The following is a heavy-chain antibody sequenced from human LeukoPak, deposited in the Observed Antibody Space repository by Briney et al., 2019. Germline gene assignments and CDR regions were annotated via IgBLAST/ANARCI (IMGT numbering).Heavy chain of an antibody. V-gene: IGHV3-53*01. J-gene: IGHJ4*02. CDR3: ARDLIVGATLGSDY. CDR2: IYSGGST. D-gene: IGHD1-26*01. Sequence: GGSLRLSCAASGFTVSSNYMSWVRQAPGKGLEWVSVIYSGGSTYYEDSVKGRFTNSRDNSKNTLYLQMNSLRAEDTAVYYCARDLIVGATLGSDYWGQGTLVTVSS. CDR1: GFTVSSNY.